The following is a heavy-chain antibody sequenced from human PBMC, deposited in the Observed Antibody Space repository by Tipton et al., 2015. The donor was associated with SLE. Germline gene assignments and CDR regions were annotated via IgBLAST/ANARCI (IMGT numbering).Heavy chain of an antibody. CDR2: INPNSGGT. CDR1: GYTLTDYY. V-gene: IGHV1-2*06. J-gene: IGHJ4*02. D-gene: IGHD2-2*01. CDR3: ARFPGVVPAAGLDY. Sequence: QLVQSGAEVKKPGASVKVSCKASGYTLTDYYIHWVRQAPGQGLEWMGRINPNSGGTNYAQKFQGRVTMTRDTSISTAYMELSSLRSDDTAVYYCARFPGVVPAAGLDYWGQGTLVTVSS.